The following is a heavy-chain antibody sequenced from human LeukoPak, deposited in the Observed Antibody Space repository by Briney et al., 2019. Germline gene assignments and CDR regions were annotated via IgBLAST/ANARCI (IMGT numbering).Heavy chain of an antibody. CDR2: IKQDGSEK. CDR1: GLTFSSYW. CDR3: ARDMAAAGTDY. Sequence: PGGSLRLSCAASGLTFSSYWMSWVRQAPGKGLEWVANIKQDGSEKYYVDSVKGRFTISRDNAKNSLYLQMNSLRAEDTAVYYCARDMAAAGTDYWGQGTLVTVSS. J-gene: IGHJ4*02. D-gene: IGHD6-13*01. V-gene: IGHV3-7*01.